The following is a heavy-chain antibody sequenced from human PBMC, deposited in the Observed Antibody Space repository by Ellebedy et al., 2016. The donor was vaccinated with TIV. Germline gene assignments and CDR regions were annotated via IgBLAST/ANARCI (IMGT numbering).Heavy chain of an antibody. V-gene: IGHV3-72*01. J-gene: IGHJ4*02. CDR1: GFTFSDHY. CDR2: TRNKANSYTT. D-gene: IGHD3-22*01. Sequence: PGGSLRLSCAASGFTFSDHYMDWVRQAPGKGLEWVGRTRNKANSYTTEYAASVKGRFTISRDDSKNSLYLQMNSLKTEDTAVYYCARVASSGRYFDYWGQGTLVAVSS. CDR3: ARVASSGRYFDY.